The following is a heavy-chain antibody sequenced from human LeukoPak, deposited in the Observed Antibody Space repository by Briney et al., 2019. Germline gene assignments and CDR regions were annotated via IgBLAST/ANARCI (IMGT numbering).Heavy chain of an antibody. Sequence: SETLSLTCSVSGGSISSYYWSWIRQPPGKGLEWIGYNSGRTSYNPSLKSRVTISVDTSKNQFSLRLSSVTAADTAVYYCARVIWRVATGGRFYFDYWGQGTLVTVSS. CDR3: ARVIWRVATGGRFYFDY. D-gene: IGHD6-13*01. CDR2: NSGRT. CDR1: GGSISSYY. V-gene: IGHV4-59*08. J-gene: IGHJ4*02.